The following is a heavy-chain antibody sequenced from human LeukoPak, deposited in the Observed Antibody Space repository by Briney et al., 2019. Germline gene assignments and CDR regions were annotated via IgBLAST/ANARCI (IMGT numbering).Heavy chain of an antibody. V-gene: IGHV1-46*01. CDR3: ARDYSGFDY. J-gene: IGHJ4*02. CDR2: INPSGGST. D-gene: IGHD1-26*01. Sequence: GASVKVSCKASGYTFTSYYMHWVRQAPAQGLECMGIINPSGGSTSYAQKFQGRVTMTRDTSTSTVYMELSSLRSEDPAVYYCARDYSGFDYWGQGTLVTVSS. CDR1: GYTFTSYY.